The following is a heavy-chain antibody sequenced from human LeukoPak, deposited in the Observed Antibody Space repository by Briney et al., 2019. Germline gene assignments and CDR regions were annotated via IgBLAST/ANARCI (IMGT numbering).Heavy chain of an antibody. CDR3: ARSTAGITYYYDSSGYLLDY. D-gene: IGHD3-22*01. J-gene: IGHJ4*02. CDR1: GGSISSGGYY. Sequence: TSETLSLTCTVSGGSISSGGYYWSWIRQHPGKGLEWIGYIYYSGSTYYNPSLKSRVTISVDTSKNQFSLKLSSVTAADTAVYYCARSTAGITYYYDSSGYLLDYWGQGTLVTVSS. CDR2: IYYSGST. V-gene: IGHV4-31*03.